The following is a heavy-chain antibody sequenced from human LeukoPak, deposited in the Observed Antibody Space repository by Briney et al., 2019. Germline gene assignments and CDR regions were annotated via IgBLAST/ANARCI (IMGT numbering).Heavy chain of an antibody. CDR1: GGSISSGSYY. V-gene: IGHV4-61*02. J-gene: IGHJ3*02. CDR3: AGAEQSPVRVGAPHHDAFDI. CDR2: IYTSGST. D-gene: IGHD1-26*01. Sequence: SQTLSLTCTVSGGSISSGSYYWSWIRQPAGKGLEWIGRIYTSGSTNYNPSLKSRVTISVDTSKNQFSLKLSSVTAADTAVYYCAGAEQSPVRVGAPHHDAFDIWGQGTMVTVSS.